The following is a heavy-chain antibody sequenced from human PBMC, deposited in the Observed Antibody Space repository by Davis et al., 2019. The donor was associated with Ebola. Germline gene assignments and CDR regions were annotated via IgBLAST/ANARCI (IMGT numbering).Heavy chain of an antibody. CDR1: GYTFTDYY. D-gene: IGHD2-2*01. CDR2: INPNSGGT. Sequence: ASVKVSCKTSGYTFTDYYLHWVRQAPGQGLEYMGWINPNSGGTNYAQKFQGRVTMTSDTSITTVFMELTRLMSDDTAVYYCARGGHTHNYQLDSWGQGTLVTVSS. CDR3: ARGGHTHNYQLDS. V-gene: IGHV1-2*02. J-gene: IGHJ4*02.